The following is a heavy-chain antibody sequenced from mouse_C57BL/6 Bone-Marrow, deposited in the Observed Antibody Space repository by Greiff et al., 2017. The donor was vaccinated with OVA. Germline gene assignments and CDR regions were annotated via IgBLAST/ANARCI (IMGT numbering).Heavy chain of an antibody. V-gene: IGHV3-6*01. J-gene: IGHJ1*03. D-gene: IGHD1-1*01. Sequence: EVKLVESGPGLVKPSQSLSLTCSVTGYSITSGYYWNWIRQSPGNKLEWMGYISYDGSNNYNPSLKNRISITRDTSKNQFFLKLNSVTTEDTATYYCARAPIYYYGSSYPWYFDVWGTGTTVTVSS. CDR1: GYSITSGYY. CDR2: ISYDGSN. CDR3: ARAPIYYYGSSYPWYFDV.